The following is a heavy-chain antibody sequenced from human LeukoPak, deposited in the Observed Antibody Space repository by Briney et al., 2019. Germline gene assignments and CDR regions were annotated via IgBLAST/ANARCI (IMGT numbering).Heavy chain of an antibody. CDR2: INTNTGNP. CDR1: GYTFTSYA. CDR3: ARDGGFLEWLLYGQPGSWFDP. Sequence: GASVKVSCKASGYTFTSYAMNWVRQAPGQGLEWMGWINTNTGNPTYAQGFTGRFVFSLDTSVSTAYLQISSLKAEDTAVYYCARDGGFLEWLLYGQPGSWFDPWGQGTLVTVSS. J-gene: IGHJ5*02. D-gene: IGHD3-3*01. V-gene: IGHV7-4-1*02.